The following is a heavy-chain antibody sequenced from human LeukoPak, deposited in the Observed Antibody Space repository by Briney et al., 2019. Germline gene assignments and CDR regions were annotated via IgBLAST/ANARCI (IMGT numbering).Heavy chain of an antibody. CDR1: GGSVSSYY. D-gene: IGHD2-21*02. CDR2: IHYSGTT. Sequence: SETLSLTCTVSGGSVSSYYWSWIRQPPGKGLEWIGYIHYSGTTNYNPSLKSRVTISVDTSKNQFALKLSSVTAADTAVYYCARFVVVTALSLRGFDYWGQGTLVTVSS. J-gene: IGHJ4*02. V-gene: IGHV4-59*02. CDR3: ARFVVVTALSLRGFDY.